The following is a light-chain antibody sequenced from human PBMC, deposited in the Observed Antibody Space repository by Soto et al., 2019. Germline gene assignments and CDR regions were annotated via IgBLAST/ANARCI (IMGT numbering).Light chain of an antibody. CDR2: KAS. J-gene: IGKJ1*01. CDR3: QQYNSYSWA. Sequence: DIQMTQSPSTLSASVGDRVTITCRASQSISSWLAWYQQKPGKAPNLLNSKASSLESGVPSRFSGSGSGTEFPLTIRCLEPDDFATYYRQQYNSYSWAFGQGNKGDIK. CDR1: QSISSW. V-gene: IGKV1-5*03.